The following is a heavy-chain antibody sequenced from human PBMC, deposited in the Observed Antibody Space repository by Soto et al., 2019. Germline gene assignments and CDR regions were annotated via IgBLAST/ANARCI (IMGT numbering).Heavy chain of an antibody. J-gene: IGHJ4*02. V-gene: IGHV3-66*01. CDR1: GFTVSSNY. Sequence: LRLSCTASGFTVSSNYMSWVRQAPGKGLEWVSVIYSGGSTYYADSVKGRFTISRDNSKNTLYLQMNSLRAEDTAVYYCARDRSGYDYFDYWGQGTLVTVSS. CDR3: ARDRSGYDYFDY. CDR2: IYSGGST. D-gene: IGHD5-12*01.